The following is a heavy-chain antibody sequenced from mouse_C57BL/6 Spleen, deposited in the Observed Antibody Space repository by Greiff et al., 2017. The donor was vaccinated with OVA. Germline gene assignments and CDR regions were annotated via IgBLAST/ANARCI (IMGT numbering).Heavy chain of an antibody. V-gene: IGHV1-9*01. CDR1: GYTFTGYW. CDR3: ARPPYYYGSSYWFAY. Sequence: VQLQESGAELMKPGASVKLSCKATGYTFTGYWIEWVKQRPGHGLEWIGEILPGSGSTNYNEKFKGKATFTADTSSNTAYMQLSSLTTEDSAIYDCARPPYYYGSSYWFAYWGQGTLVTVSA. CDR2: ILPGSGST. D-gene: IGHD1-1*01. J-gene: IGHJ3*01.